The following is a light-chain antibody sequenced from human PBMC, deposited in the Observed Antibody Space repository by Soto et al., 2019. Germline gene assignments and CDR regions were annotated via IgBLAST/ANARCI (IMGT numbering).Light chain of an antibody. CDR3: QQYNSYPGT. Sequence: DIQMTQSPSTLSASVGDRVTITYRASQSISSWLAWYQQKPGKAPKLLIYKASSLESGVPSRFSGSGSGTEFTLTISSLQPDDFATYYCQQYNSYPGTFGQGTKVEIK. CDR2: KAS. J-gene: IGKJ1*01. V-gene: IGKV1-5*03. CDR1: QSISSW.